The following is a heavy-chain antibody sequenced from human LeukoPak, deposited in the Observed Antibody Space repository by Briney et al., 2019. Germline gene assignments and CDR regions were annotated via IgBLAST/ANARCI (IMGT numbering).Heavy chain of an antibody. Sequence: GRSLRLSCAASGFTFSNFAMHWVRQAPGKGLEWVAVICYNGGSKYYADSVKGRFTISRDNSKNTLYLQMNCLRDDDTAVYSCSRYCTSTSCSEAYWGQGTLVTVSS. J-gene: IGHJ4*02. CDR1: GFTFSNFA. CDR2: ICYNGGSK. D-gene: IGHD2-2*01. CDR3: SRYCTSTSCSEAY. V-gene: IGHV3-30-3*01.